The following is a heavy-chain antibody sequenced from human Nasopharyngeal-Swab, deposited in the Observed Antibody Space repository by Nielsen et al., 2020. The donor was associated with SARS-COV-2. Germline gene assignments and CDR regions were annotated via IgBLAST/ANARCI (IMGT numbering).Heavy chain of an antibody. V-gene: IGHV4-34*01. J-gene: IGHJ5*02. CDR3: AREDKGLLWFGELLLRWFDP. D-gene: IGHD3-10*01. CDR2: INHSGST. CDR1: GGSFSGYY. Sequence: GSLRLSCAVYGGSFSGYYWSWIRQPPGKGLEWIGEINHSGSTNYNPSLKSRVTISVDTSKNQFSLKLSSVTAADTAVYFCAREDKGLLWFGELLLRWFDPWGQGTLVTVSS.